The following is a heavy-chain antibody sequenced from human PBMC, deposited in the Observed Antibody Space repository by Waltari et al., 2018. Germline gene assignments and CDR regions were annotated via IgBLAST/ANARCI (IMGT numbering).Heavy chain of an antibody. CDR1: GFTLGDYA. J-gene: IGHJ6*02. Sequence: EVQLVESGGGLVQPGRSLRLSCTASGFTLGDYAMSWVRQAPGKGLEWVGFIRSKAYGGTTEYAASVKGRFTISRDDSKSIAYLQMNSLKTEDTAVYYCTRGSITMVRGEYGMDVWGQGTTVTVSS. CDR2: IRSKAYGGTT. V-gene: IGHV3-49*04. D-gene: IGHD3-10*01. CDR3: TRGSITMVRGEYGMDV.